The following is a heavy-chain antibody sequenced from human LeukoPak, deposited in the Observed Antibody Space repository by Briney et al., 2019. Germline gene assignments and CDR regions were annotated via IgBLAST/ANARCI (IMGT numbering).Heavy chain of an antibody. CDR1: GGSVSSGSYY. CDR2: IYYSGST. D-gene: IGHD1-26*01. CDR3: ARGYEWELNFDY. J-gene: IGHJ4*02. V-gene: IGHV4-61*01. Sequence: PSETLSLTCTVSGGSVSSGSYYWSWIRQPPGKGLEWIGYIYYSGSTNYNPSLKSRVTISVDTSKNQFSLQLNSVTPEDTAVYYCARGYEWELNFDYWGQGTLVTVSS.